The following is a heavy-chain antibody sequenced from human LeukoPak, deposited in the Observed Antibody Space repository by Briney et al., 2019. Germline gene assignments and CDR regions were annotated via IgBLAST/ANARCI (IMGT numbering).Heavy chain of an antibody. Sequence: SETLSLTCTVSGGSISSSSYYWGWIRQPPGKGLEWIGSIYYSGSTYYNPSLKSRVTIFVDTSKNQFSLKLTSVTAADTAVYYCARYYYGSGSYYYFDYWGQGSLVTVSS. CDR1: GGSISSSSYY. V-gene: IGHV4-39*01. CDR3: ARYYYGSGSYYYFDY. CDR2: IYYSGST. D-gene: IGHD3-10*01. J-gene: IGHJ4*02.